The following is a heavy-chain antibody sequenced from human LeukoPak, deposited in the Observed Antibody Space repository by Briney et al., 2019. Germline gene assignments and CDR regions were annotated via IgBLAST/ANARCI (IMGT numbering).Heavy chain of an antibody. J-gene: IGHJ4*02. Sequence: GGSLRLSCAASGFTFSSYAMSWVRQAPGKGLEWVSAISGSGGSIYYADSVKGRFTISRDNSKNTLYLQMNSLRAEDTAVYYCAREGIMITFGGVIVPGEVDYWGQGTLVTVSS. CDR2: ISGSGGSI. D-gene: IGHD3-16*02. CDR3: AREGIMITFGGVIVPGEVDY. CDR1: GFTFSSYA. V-gene: IGHV3-23*01.